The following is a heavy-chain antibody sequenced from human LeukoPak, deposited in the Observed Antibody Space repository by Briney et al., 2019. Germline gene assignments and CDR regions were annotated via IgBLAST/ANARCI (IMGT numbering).Heavy chain of an antibody. J-gene: IGHJ6*02. V-gene: IGHV1-69*04. CDR2: IIPILGIA. CDR3: ASVPITMTPYYYYGMDV. CDR1: GGTFSSYA. Sequence: SVKVSCKASGGTFSSYAISWVRQAPGQGLEWMGRIIPILGIANYAQKFQGRVTITADKSTSTAYMELSSLRSEDTAVYYCASVPITMTPYYYYGMDVWGQGTTVTVSS. D-gene: IGHD3-22*01.